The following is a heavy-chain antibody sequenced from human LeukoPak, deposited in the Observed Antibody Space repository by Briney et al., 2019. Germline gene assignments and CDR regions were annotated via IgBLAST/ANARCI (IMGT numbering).Heavy chain of an antibody. V-gene: IGHV4-34*01. D-gene: IGHD6-25*01. CDR2: INHSGST. J-gene: IGHJ3*02. CDR1: GGSFSGYY. Sequence: SETMSLTCAVYGGSFSGYYWSWIRQPPGKGLEWIGEINHSGSTNYNPSLKSRVTIAVDTSKNQFSLKLSSVTAADTAVYYCARISRREPPRGAFDIWGPGTMVTVAA. CDR3: ARISRREPPRGAFDI.